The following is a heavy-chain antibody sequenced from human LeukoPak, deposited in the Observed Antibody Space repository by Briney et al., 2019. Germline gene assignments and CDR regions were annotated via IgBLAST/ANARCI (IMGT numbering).Heavy chain of an antibody. J-gene: IGHJ4*02. CDR3: AKAAGRYSSGWDFDY. Sequence: SGGSLRLSCAASGFTFSSYAMSWVRQAPGKGLEWVSAISGSGGSTYYADSVKGRFTISRDNSKNTLYLQMNSLRAEDTAVYYCAKAAGRYSSGWDFDYWGQGTLATVSS. V-gene: IGHV3-23*01. CDR1: GFTFSSYA. CDR2: ISGSGGST. D-gene: IGHD6-19*01.